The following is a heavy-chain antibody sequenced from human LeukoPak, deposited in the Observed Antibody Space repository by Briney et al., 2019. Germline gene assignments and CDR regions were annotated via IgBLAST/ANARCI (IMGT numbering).Heavy chain of an antibody. D-gene: IGHD3-10*01. CDR1: GFTFSSYA. CDR3: ARDPTEQKRITVVRDDY. CDR2: ISSSSSTI. J-gene: IGHJ4*02. V-gene: IGHV3-48*04. Sequence: GGSLRLSCAASGFTFSSYAMNWVRQAPGKGLEWVSYISSSSSTIYYADSVKGRFTISRDNAKNSLYLQMNSLRAEDTAVYYCARDPTEQKRITVVRDDYWGQGTLVTVSS.